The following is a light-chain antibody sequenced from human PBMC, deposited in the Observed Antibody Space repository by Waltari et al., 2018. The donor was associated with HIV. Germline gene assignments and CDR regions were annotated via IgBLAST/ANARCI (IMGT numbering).Light chain of an antibody. CDR3: QQYNKWPPWT. V-gene: IGKV3-15*01. J-gene: IGKJ1*01. Sequence: EIVMTQSPATLSVSPGERATLSCRASQRFGSNLAWYQQKPGQAPRLLIYGASTRATGIPARFSGSGSGTEFTLTISSLQSEDFAVYYCQQYNKWPPWTFGQGTKVEIK. CDR2: GAS. CDR1: QRFGSN.